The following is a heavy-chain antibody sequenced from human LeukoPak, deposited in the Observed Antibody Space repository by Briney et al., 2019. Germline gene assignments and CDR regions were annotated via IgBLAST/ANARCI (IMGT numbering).Heavy chain of an antibody. J-gene: IGHJ4*02. V-gene: IGHV3-53*01. D-gene: IGHD3-9*01. CDR3: ARAILLTGSEYYFDS. CDR2: IYSGGST. Sequence: GGSLRLSCAASGFTVSSNYMSWVRQAPGKGLEWVSVIYSGGSTYYADSVKGRFTISRDNSKNTLYLQMNSLRPDDTATYYCARAILLTGSEYYFDSWGQGTVVTVSS. CDR1: GFTVSSNY.